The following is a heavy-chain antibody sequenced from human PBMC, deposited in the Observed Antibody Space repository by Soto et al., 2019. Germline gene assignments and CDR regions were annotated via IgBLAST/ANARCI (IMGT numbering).Heavy chain of an antibody. D-gene: IGHD2-2*01. V-gene: IGHV6-1*01. J-gene: IGHJ4*02. CDR2: TYFRSKWYN. CDR3: ARYSSNSAYFDS. Sequence: QTLSLTCAISGDSVSSNSAAWNWIRQSPSRGLDCLGRTYFRSKWYNDYALSVKSRITINPDASNHQFSLQLNSVTPEDTPVYYCARYSSNSAYFDSWVQGTLVTLSS. CDR1: GDSVSSNSAA.